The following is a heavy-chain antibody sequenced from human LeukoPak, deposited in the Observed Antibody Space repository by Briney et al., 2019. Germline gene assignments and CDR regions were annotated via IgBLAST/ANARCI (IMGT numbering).Heavy chain of an antibody. Sequence: PGGSLRLSCAASGFTFSSYAMSWVRQAPGKGLEWVSAISGSGGSTYYADSVKGRFTISRDNSKNTLYLQMNSLRAEDTAVYYCAKGSTDYYDSSGYYEEFDYWGQGTLVTVSS. D-gene: IGHD3-22*01. CDR2: ISGSGGST. J-gene: IGHJ4*02. CDR3: AKGSTDYYDSSGYYEEFDY. CDR1: GFTFSSYA. V-gene: IGHV3-23*01.